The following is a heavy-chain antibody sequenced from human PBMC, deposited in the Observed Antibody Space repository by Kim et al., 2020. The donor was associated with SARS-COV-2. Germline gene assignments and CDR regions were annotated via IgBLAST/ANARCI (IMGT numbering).Heavy chain of an antibody. J-gene: IGHJ5*02. Sequence: SQTLSLTCAISGDSVSSNSAAWNWIRQSPSRGLEWLGRTYYRSKGYNEYAVSVKSRITNNPDTSENQFSLQLNSVTPEDTAVYYCVGGGGWNTWGQGTLVTVSS. CDR3: VGGGGWNT. CDR1: GDSVSSNSAA. V-gene: IGHV6-1*01. CDR2: TYYRSKGYN. D-gene: IGHD6-19*01.